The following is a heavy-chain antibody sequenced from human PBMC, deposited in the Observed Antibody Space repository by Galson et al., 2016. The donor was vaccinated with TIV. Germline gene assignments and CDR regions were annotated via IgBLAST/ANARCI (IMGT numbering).Heavy chain of an antibody. J-gene: IGHJ6*03. CDR3: AKDYMWKENYFYMHV. D-gene: IGHD1-1*01. CDR2: ITWEGDRT. V-gene: IGHV3-43*01. Sequence: SLRLSCATSGFSFHRYAMHWVRQRPGKGLEWLALITWEGDRTQYADSLQGRFTISRDNSRSSLYLQMDSLRFEDTASYFCAKDYMWKENYFYMHVWGKGTTVTVSS. CDR1: GFSFHRYA.